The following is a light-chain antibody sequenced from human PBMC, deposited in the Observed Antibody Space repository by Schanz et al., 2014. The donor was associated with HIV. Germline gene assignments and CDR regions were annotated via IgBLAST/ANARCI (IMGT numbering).Light chain of an antibody. Sequence: IQMTQSPSTLSASVGDRVTITCRASQSIGNSLAWYQQKPGRAPKLLIYKASTLEPGVPSTFSGSGSATEFTLTISSLQPDDFATYYCQHLSSYPLTFGGGTKVEI. V-gene: IGKV1-5*03. CDR2: KAS. CDR3: QHLSSYPLT. CDR1: QSIGNS. J-gene: IGKJ4*01.